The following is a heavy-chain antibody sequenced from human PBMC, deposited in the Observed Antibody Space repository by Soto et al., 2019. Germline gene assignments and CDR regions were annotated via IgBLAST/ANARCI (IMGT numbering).Heavy chain of an antibody. J-gene: IGHJ4*02. CDR2: IFPLTDIP. Sequence: QVQLVQSGTEVKKPGSSVKVSCKASGGTFRNYPINWVRQAPGQGLEWMGSIFPLTDIPDYAKNFQARLMMSADKSTSTAYMELSSLTSADTAMYFCARGPLVVLNYFESWGQGTLVTVSS. CDR1: GGTFRNYP. CDR3: ARGPLVVLNYFES. V-gene: IGHV1-69*02.